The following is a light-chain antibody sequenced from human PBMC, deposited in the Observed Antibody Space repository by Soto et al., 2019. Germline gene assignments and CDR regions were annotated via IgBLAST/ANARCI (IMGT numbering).Light chain of an antibody. V-gene: IGKV3-20*01. CDR2: AAS. J-gene: IGKJ4*01. Sequence: EIVLTQSPGTLSLSPGERATLSCRASQSVASNYLAWYHQKPGKAPRLLIHAASRRAYGIPDRFSGSGSGTDFTLTISRLEPQDFAVYYCQQYGSSPLTFGGGTKVEIK. CDR1: QSVASNY. CDR3: QQYGSSPLT.